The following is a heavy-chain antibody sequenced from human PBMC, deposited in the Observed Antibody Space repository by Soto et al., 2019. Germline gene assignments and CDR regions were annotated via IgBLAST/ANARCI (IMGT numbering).Heavy chain of an antibody. CDR2: MNPNSGNT. D-gene: IGHD6-13*01. V-gene: IGHV1-8*01. J-gene: IGHJ5*02. Sequence: ASVKVSCKASGYTFTSYDINWVRQATGQGLEWMGWMNPNSGNTGYAQKFQGRVTMTRNTSISTAYMELSSLRSEDTAVYYCARDFSSSWYWFDPWGQGTLVTVSS. CDR1: GYTFTSYD. CDR3: ARDFSSSWYWFDP.